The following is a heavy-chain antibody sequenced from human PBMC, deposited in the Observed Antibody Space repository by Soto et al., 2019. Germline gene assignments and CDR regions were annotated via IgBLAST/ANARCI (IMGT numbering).Heavy chain of an antibody. Sequence: EVQFLESGGGLVQPGGSLRLSCAASGVTFSNYAMNWVRQAPGKGLEWVSGISHSGSSTYYADSVKGRFTISRDKSKNTLFRQMNSLTSEATAVYYCAKGSWFHHGSEGGNWLDPWGQGTLVTVSS. CDR3: AKGSWFHHGSEGGNWLDP. V-gene: IGHV3-23*01. CDR2: ISHSGSST. D-gene: IGHD3-10*01. CDR1: GVTFSNYA. J-gene: IGHJ5*02.